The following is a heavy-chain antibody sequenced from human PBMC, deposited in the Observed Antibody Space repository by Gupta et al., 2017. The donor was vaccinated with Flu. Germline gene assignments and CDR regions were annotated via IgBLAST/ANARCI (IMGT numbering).Heavy chain of an antibody. V-gene: IGHV1-69*06. J-gene: IGHJ5*02. CDR2: IIPIFGTA. D-gene: IGHD6-13*01. CDR3: AGGPIAAALSWFDP. Sequence: QVQMVQSGDEVKTPGSSVKVSCKASGGTFSSYAISWVRQAPVQGLEWMGGIIPIFGTANYAQKFQGRVTITANKSTSTAYMELSSLRSEDTAVYYCAGGPIAAALSWFDPWGQGTLVTVSS. CDR1: GGTFSSYA.